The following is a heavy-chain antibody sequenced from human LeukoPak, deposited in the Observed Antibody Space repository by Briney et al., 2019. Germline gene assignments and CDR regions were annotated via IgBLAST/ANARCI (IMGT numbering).Heavy chain of an antibody. CDR2: IKTDGSSA. CDR1: GFSFSSYW. D-gene: IGHD2-15*01. Sequence: GGSLRLSCAASGFSFSSYWMHWVRQAPGKGLVWVSRIKTDGSSATYADSVKGRFTISRGNAKNTLYLQMNSLRAEDTAVYYCAREDGYCSGGNCYSYFDSWGQGALVTVSS. CDR3: AREDGYCSGGNCYSYFDS. V-gene: IGHV3-74*01. J-gene: IGHJ4*02.